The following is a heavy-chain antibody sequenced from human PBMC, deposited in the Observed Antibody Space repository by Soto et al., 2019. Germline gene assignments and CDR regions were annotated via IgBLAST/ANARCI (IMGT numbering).Heavy chain of an antibody. CDR3: ARVDMVRGVTTTTYYFDY. D-gene: IGHD3-10*01. CDR1: GGSISSGGYY. Sequence: SETLSLTCTVSGGSISSGGYYWSWIRQHPGKGLEWIGYIYYSGSTYYNPSLKSRVTISVDTSKNQFSLKLSAVTAADTAVYYCARVDMVRGVTTTTYYFDYWGQGTLVTVSS. J-gene: IGHJ4*02. CDR2: IYYSGST. V-gene: IGHV4-31*03.